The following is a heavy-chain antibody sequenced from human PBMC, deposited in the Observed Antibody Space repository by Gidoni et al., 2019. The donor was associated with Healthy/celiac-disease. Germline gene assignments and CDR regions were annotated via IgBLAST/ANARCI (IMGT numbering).Heavy chain of an antibody. CDR2: IGYDGSNK. V-gene: IGHV3-33*03. CDR3: ALDWYTAMVSFYFDY. CDR1: GCTFRSYG. D-gene: IGHD5-18*01. J-gene: IGHJ4*02. Sequence: QVQLVESGGGVVQPGRSLRLSCAASGCTFRSYGIHWVRQAPGKGLEWMAFIGYDGSNKYSADSVKGRFTISIDNSKNTLYLQMSSLRAEDTAVYYCALDWYTAMVSFYFDYWGQGTLVTVSS.